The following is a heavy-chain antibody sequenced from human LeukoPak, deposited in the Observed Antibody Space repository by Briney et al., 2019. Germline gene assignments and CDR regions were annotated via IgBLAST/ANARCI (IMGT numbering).Heavy chain of an antibody. CDR1: GGSFSGYY. Sequence: SETLSLTCAVYGGSFSGYYWSWIRQPPGKGLEWIGEINHSGSTNYNPSLKSRVTVSVDTSKSQFSLRLSSVTAADTAVYYCARASSGSPYYFDYWGQGTLVTVSS. CDR2: INHSGST. J-gene: IGHJ4*02. V-gene: IGHV4-34*01. D-gene: IGHD6-19*01. CDR3: ARASSGSPYYFDY.